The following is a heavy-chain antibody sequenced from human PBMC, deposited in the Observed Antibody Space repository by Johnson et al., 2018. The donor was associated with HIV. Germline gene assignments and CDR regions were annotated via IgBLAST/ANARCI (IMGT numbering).Heavy chain of an antibody. J-gene: IGHJ3*02. Sequence: VQLVESGGGLVQPGGSLRLSCAASGFTVSSNYMSWVRQTPGKGLEWVSVIYSGGSTYYADSVKGRFTISRDNSKKTLYLQMNTLRPEDTAVYYCARETRDDAFDIWGQGTMVTVSS. CDR3: ARETRDDAFDI. V-gene: IGHV3-66*01. CDR2: IYSGGST. D-gene: IGHD4-11*01. CDR1: GFTVSSNY.